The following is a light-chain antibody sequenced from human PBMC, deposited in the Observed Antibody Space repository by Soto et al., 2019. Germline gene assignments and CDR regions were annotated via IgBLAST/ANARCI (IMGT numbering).Light chain of an antibody. CDR1: SGHNTYA. V-gene: IGLV4-69*01. J-gene: IGLJ2*01. Sequence: QPVLTQSPSASASLGASVKLTCTLSSGHNTYAIAWHQQQPEKGPRYLMKLNSDGSHSKGDGIPDRFSGSSSGAERYLTISSLQSEDEADYCCQTWGTGVVFGGGTKLTVL. CDR3: QTWGTGVV. CDR2: LNSDGSH.